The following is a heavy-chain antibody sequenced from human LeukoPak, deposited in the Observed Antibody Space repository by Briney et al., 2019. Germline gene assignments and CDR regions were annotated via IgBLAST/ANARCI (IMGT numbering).Heavy chain of an antibody. CDR1: GGSISSGGYY. D-gene: IGHD2-2*01. CDR3: ARHLGYCSSTSCPGTDY. J-gene: IGHJ4*02. Sequence: SQTLSLTCTVSGGSISSGGYYWSWIRQPPGKGLEWIGYIYHSGSTYYNPSLKSRVTISVDRSKNQFSLKLSSVTAADTAVYYCARHLGYCSSTSCPGTDYWGQGTLVTVSS. V-gene: IGHV4-30-2*01. CDR2: IYHSGST.